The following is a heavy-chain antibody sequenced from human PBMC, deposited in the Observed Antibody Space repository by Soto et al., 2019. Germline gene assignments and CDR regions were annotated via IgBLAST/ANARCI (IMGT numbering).Heavy chain of an antibody. V-gene: IGHV3-15*01. CDR2: IKSKTDGGTT. CDR3: TTLDIVVVVAASADY. CDR1: GFTFSNAW. D-gene: IGHD2-15*01. Sequence: VQLVESGGGLVKPGGSLRLSCAASGFTFSNAWMSWVRQAPGKGLEWVGRIKSKTDGGTTDYAAPVKGRFTISRDDSKNTLYLQMNSLKTEDTAVYYCTTLDIVVVVAASADYWGQGTLVTVSS. J-gene: IGHJ4*02.